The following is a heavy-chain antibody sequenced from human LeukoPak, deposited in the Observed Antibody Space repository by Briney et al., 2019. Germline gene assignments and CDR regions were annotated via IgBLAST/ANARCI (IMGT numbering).Heavy chain of an antibody. CDR3: AKALLGTRWDAFEI. J-gene: IGHJ3*02. V-gene: IGHV3-23*01. CDR1: RFTFSSYS. D-gene: IGHD3-10*01. CDR2: ISGSGGST. Sequence: QTGGSLRLSCAASRFTFSSYSMNWVRQAPGKGLEWVSGISGSGGSTYYADSVKGRFTISRDNSKNTLYLEMNSLRAEDTAVYYCAKALLGTRWDAFEIWGQGTMVTVSS.